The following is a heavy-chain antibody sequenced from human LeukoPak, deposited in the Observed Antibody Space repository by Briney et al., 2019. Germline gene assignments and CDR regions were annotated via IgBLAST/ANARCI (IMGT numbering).Heavy chain of an antibody. V-gene: IGHV4-59*01. D-gene: IGHD3-3*01. Sequence: SETLSLTCTVSGGSISSYYWSWIRQPPGKGLEWIGYICYSGSTNYNPSLKSRVTISVDTSKNQFSLKLSSVTAADTAVYYCARSQRSITYYDFWSGYYSGYWFDPWGQGTLVTVSS. CDR1: GGSISSYY. CDR2: ICYSGST. CDR3: ARSQRSITYYDFWSGYYSGYWFDP. J-gene: IGHJ5*02.